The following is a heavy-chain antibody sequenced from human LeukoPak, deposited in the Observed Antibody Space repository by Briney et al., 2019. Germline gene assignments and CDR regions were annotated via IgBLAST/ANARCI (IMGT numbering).Heavy chain of an antibody. CDR1: GGSISSGDYY. V-gene: IGHV4-30-4*01. J-gene: IGHJ4*02. Sequence: ASETLSLTCTVSGGSISSGDYYWSWIRQPPGKGLEWIGYIYYSGSTYYNPSLKSRVTISVDTSKNQFSLKLSSVTAADTAVYYCAREVSRWPYYFDYCGQGTLVTVSS. CDR2: IYYSGST. CDR3: AREVSRWPYYFDY. D-gene: IGHD4-23*01.